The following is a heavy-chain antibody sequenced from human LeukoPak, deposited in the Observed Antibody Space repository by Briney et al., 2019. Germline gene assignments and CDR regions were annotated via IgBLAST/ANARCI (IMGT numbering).Heavy chain of an antibody. D-gene: IGHD2-21*02. V-gene: IGHV3-30*18. Sequence: GRSLRLSCAASGFTFSSYGMHWVRQAPGKGLEWVAVISYDRSNKYYADSVKGRFTISRDNSKNTLYLQMNSLRAEDTTVYYCAKDRDTLIYGDAYCGGDCYSSLFDYWGQGTLVTVSS. CDR3: AKDRDTLIYGDAYCGGDCYSSLFDY. J-gene: IGHJ4*02. CDR2: ISYDRSNK. CDR1: GFTFSSYG.